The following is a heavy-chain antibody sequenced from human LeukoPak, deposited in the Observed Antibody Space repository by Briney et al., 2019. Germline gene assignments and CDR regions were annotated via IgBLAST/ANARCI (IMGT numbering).Heavy chain of an antibody. CDR3: AREEGYYGSGSLKYNNWFDP. CDR2: IIPIFGTA. Sequence: GASVKVSCKASGGTFSSYAISWVRQAPGQGLEWMGGIIPIFGTANYAQKFQGRVTITADKSTSTAYMELSSLRSEDTAVYYCAREEGYYGSGSLKYNNWFDPWGQGTLVTVSS. CDR1: GGTFSSYA. J-gene: IGHJ5*02. V-gene: IGHV1-69*06. D-gene: IGHD3-10*01.